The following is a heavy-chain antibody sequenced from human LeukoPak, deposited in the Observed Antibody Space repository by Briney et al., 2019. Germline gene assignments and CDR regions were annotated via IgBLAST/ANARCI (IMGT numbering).Heavy chain of an antibody. D-gene: IGHD4-17*01. CDR3: ARDSGATVTIYFDY. J-gene: IGHJ4*02. V-gene: IGHV1-46*01. Sequence: ASVKVSSKASGYTFTKYYIHWMRQAPGQGLEWVGIINPSVGTTLYSQKFQGRVTLTRDTSTSTVYMELSSLRSEDTAVYYCARDSGATVTIYFDYWGQGTLVTVSS. CDR1: GYTFTKYY. CDR2: INPSVGTT.